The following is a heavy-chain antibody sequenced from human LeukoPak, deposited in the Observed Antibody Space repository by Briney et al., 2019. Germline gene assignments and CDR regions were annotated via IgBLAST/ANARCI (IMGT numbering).Heavy chain of an antibody. J-gene: IGHJ5*02. V-gene: IGHV3-30*18. CDR1: GFTVGSNY. Sequence: GGSLRLSWAASGFTVGSNYMSWVRQAPGKGLEWVAVISYDGSNKYYADSVKGRFTISRDNSKNTLYLQMNSLRAEDTAVYYCAKVPSESDWFDPWGQGTLVTVSS. CDR2: ISYDGSNK. CDR3: AKVPSESDWFDP.